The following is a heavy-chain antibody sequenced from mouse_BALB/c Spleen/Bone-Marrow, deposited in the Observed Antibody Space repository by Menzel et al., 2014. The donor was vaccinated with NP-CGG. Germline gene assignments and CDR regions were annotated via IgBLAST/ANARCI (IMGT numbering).Heavy chain of an antibody. Sequence: VQLKESGAELVKPGAPVKLSCTASGFNIKDTYMHWVKQRPEQGLEWIGRIDPANGNTKYDPKFQGKATITADTSSNTAYLQLSSLTSEDTAVYYWATMITDWYFDVWGAGTTVTVSS. CDR3: ATMITDWYFDV. J-gene: IGHJ1*01. V-gene: IGHV14-3*02. D-gene: IGHD2-4*01. CDR2: IDPANGNT. CDR1: GFNIKDTY.